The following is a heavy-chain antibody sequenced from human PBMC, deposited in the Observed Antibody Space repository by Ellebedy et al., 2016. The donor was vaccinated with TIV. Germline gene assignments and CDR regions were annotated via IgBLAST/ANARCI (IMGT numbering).Heavy chain of an antibody. V-gene: IGHV3-74*01. J-gene: IGHJ4*02. CDR1: GFTFSNHW. CDR3: ARGGGCGRGDCWASDC. Sequence: PGGSLRLSCAASGFTFSNHWMHWVRQAPGKGLVWVSRIDTDGSSTSYADSVKGRFTISRDNAKNTLYLQMNTLRAEDTAVYYCARGGGCGRGDCWASDCWGQGTLVTVSS. CDR2: IDTDGSST. D-gene: IGHD2-21*02.